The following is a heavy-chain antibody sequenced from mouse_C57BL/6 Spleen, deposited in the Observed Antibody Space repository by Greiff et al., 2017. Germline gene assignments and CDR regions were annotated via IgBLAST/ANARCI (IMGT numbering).Heavy chain of an antibody. V-gene: IGHV5-12*01. CDR2: ISNGGGST. CDR1: GFTFSDYY. Sequence: EVKVEESGGGLVQPGGSLKLSCAASGFTFSDYYMYWVRQTPEKRLEWVAYISNGGGSTYYPDTVKGRFTISRDNAKNTLYLQMSRLKSEDTAMYYCARQLWEYFDYWGQGTTLTVSS. CDR3: ARQLWEYFDY. J-gene: IGHJ2*01. D-gene: IGHD3-3*01.